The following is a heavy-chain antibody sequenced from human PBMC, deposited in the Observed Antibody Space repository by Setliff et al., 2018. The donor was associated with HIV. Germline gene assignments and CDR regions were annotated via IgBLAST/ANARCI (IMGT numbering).Heavy chain of an antibody. D-gene: IGHD1-26*01. V-gene: IGHV1-24*01. J-gene: IGHJ4*02. CDR3: AIDLGMRITAL. Sequence: ASVKVSCKVSGHRLTELSIHWVRQAHGEGLEWVGGFDPEDDETVDAEKFQGRVTMTEDTSTDTVYMELSSLRSEDTAVYYCAIDLGMRITALWGQGTLVTVSS. CDR2: FDPEDDET. CDR1: GHRLTELS.